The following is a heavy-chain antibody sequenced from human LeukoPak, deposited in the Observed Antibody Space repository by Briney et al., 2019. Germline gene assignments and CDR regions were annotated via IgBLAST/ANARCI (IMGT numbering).Heavy chain of an antibody. CDR1: GGTFSSYA. CDR3: TRTRDYFATTRYFDY. CDR2: ISGYNAKT. Sequence: ASVKVSCKASGGTFSSYAISWVRQAPGQGLEWMRWISGYNAKTNYAQKFQGRVTMTTDTSTRTAYLELRSPSSDDTAVYYCTRTRDYFATTRYFDYWGQGTLVTVSS. J-gene: IGHJ4*02. V-gene: IGHV1-18*01. D-gene: IGHD1-26*01.